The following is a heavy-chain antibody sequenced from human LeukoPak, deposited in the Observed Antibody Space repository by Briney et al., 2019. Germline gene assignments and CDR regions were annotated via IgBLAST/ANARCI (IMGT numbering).Heavy chain of an antibody. D-gene: IGHD5-18*01. CDR3: ARDLNPPLTKRGYSYGPPGY. V-gene: IGHV1-46*01. CDR2: INPSGGST. Sequence: GASVKVSCKASGYTFTSYYMHWVRQAPGQGLEWIGIINPSGGSTSYAQKFQGRVTMTRDTSTSTVYMELSSLRSEDTAVYYCARDLNPPLTKRGYSYGPPGYWGQGTLVTVSS. J-gene: IGHJ4*02. CDR1: GYTFTSYY.